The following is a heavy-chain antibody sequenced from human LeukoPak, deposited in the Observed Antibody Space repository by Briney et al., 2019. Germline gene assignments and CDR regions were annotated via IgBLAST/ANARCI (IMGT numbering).Heavy chain of an antibody. D-gene: IGHD5-24*01. CDR1: GFTFSNYG. CDR3: AKSAGYNWGFH. J-gene: IGHJ4*02. V-gene: IGHV3-30*18. Sequence: GGSLRLSCAASGFTFSNYGMHWVRQAPDKGLEWVALISYDGSNKYYADSVKGRFTISRDNSKNTLYLQMSSLRAEDTAVYYCAKSAGYNWGFHWGQGTLVTVSS. CDR2: ISYDGSNK.